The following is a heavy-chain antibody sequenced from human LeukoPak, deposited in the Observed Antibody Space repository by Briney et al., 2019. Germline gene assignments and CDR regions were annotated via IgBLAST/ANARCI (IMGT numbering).Heavy chain of an antibody. CDR2: INHRGST. CDR3: ARINSAPDF. V-gene: IGHV4-34*01. CDR1: GGSLRSYY. Sequence: PSETLSLTCVVYGGSLRSYYWSWIRQTPGKGLEWIGEINHRGSTNYNPSLKSRVTLSVDTSKTQFSLQLSSVTAADTAVYYCARINSAPDFWGQGTLVTVSS. J-gene: IGHJ4*02. D-gene: IGHD1-26*01.